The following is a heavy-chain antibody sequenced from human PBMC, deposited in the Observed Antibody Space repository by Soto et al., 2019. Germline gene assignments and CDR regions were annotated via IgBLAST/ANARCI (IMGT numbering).Heavy chain of an antibody. Sequence: QVQLVQSGAEVKKPGDSVRVSCKASGYTFTSYGIGWVRQAPGQGLEWMGWISANNGNTKYAQKVQGRVTMTTDACTSTAYMELRSLRSDDAAVYYCARDGYFDQWGQGTLVTVSS. CDR1: GYTFTSYG. CDR3: ARDGYFDQ. V-gene: IGHV1-18*01. CDR2: ISANNGNT. J-gene: IGHJ4*02.